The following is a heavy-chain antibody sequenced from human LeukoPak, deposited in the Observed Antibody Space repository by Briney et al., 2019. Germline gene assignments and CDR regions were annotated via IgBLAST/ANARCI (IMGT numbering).Heavy chain of an antibody. CDR2: ISYDGSNK. D-gene: IGHD6-19*01. V-gene: IGHV3-30*03. CDR1: GFTFSSYG. J-gene: IGHJ3*02. CDR3: ALAVAGSYAFDI. Sequence: GGSLRLSCAASGFTFSSYGMHWVRQAPGKGLEWVAVISYDGSNKYYADSVKGRFTISRDNAKNSLYLQMNSLRAEDTAVYYCALAVAGSYAFDIWGQGTMVTVSS.